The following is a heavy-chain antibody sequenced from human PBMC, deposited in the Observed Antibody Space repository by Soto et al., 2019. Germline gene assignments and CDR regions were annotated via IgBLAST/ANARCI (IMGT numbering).Heavy chain of an antibody. V-gene: IGHV4-59*01. J-gene: IGHJ5*01. CDR2: ADSSATT. CDR1: RRSISSYY. CDR3: ARSRRPCGRGDSCYSDSWFDS. D-gene: IGHD2-15*01. Sequence: SHTLSLTCTVSRRSISSYYWRWIRQPPEKRLEWIGYADSSATTNYSLFVKSRFNISVDTATNLFAFDLRSVPAADTAVSYCARSRRPCGRGDSCYSDSWFDSWGQGSLVTVSS.